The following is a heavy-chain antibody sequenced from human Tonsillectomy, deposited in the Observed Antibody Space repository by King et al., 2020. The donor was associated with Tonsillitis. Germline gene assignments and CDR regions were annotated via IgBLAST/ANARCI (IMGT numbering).Heavy chain of an antibody. CDR3: APTPSYSALNY. Sequence: VQLVESGGGLVQPGGSLRLSCAASGFTFSSYWMHWVRQAPGKGLVWVSRINSDGSSTSYATSVKGRFTISRDKAKNTLYLQMNSLRAEDTAVYYCAPTPSYSALNYWGQGTLVTVSS. CDR1: GFTFSSYW. V-gene: IGHV3-74*01. D-gene: IGHD5-12*01. J-gene: IGHJ4*02. CDR2: INSDGSST.